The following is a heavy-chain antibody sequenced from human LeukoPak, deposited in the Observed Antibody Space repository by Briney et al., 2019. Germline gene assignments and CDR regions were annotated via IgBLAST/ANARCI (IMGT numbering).Heavy chain of an antibody. V-gene: IGHV4-38-2*02. Sequence: KSSETLSLTCSVSGYSINSGHYWGWIRQPPGKGLEWIGSIYHSGYTYYNPSLKSRVTISVDTSKNQFSLKPSSVTAADTAVYYCARGGIMITFGGQGTLVTVSS. CDR3: ARGGIMITF. CDR2: IYHSGYT. CDR1: GYSINSGHY. J-gene: IGHJ4*02. D-gene: IGHD3-16*01.